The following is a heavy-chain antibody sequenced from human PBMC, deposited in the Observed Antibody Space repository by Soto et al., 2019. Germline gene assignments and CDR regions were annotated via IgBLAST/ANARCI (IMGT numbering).Heavy chain of an antibody. V-gene: IGHV4-39*01. Sequence: SETLSLTCTVSGGSISSSSYYWGWIRQPPGKGLEWIGSIYYSGSTYYNPSLKSRVTISVDTSKNQFSLKLSSVTAADTAVYYCARHATIWRFGELAENWFDPWGQGTLVTVSS. CDR2: IYYSGST. CDR1: GGSISSSSYY. CDR3: ARHATIWRFGELAENWFDP. D-gene: IGHD3-10*01. J-gene: IGHJ5*02.